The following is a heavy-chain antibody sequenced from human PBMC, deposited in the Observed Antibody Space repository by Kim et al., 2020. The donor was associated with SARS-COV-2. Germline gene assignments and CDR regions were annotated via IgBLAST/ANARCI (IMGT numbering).Heavy chain of an antibody. D-gene: IGHD3-9*01. CDR2: LTPIDGVT. V-gene: IGHV1-46*01. Sequence: ASVKVSCKASGYTFTSHKIHWVRQAPGLGLEWMGILTPIDGVTNYARKFQGRVTMTRDTSTSTVNMELSSLRSEDTAVYYCARDNIDWSFDYWGQGTLVTVSS. CDR1: GYTFTSHK. CDR3: ARDNIDWSFDY. J-gene: IGHJ4*02.